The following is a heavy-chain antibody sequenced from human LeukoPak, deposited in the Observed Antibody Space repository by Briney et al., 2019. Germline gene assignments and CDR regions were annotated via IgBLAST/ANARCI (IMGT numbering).Heavy chain of an antibody. Sequence: SETLSLTCAVYGGSFSGYHWSWIRQPAGKGLEWIGRIYTSGSTNYNPSLKSRVTMSVDTSKNQFSLNLSSVTAADTAMYYCARASGGDGSGSLWGQGTLVTVSS. J-gene: IGHJ4*02. CDR2: IYTSGST. V-gene: IGHV4-59*10. D-gene: IGHD3-10*01. CDR3: ARASGGDGSGSL. CDR1: GGSFSGYH.